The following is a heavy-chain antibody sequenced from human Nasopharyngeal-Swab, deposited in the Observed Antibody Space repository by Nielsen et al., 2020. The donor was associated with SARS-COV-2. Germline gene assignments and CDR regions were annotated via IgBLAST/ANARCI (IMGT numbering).Heavy chain of an antibody. D-gene: IGHD6-19*01. J-gene: IGHJ4*02. CDR3: ARDLGWASSGWYTGYFDY. Sequence: GGFLRLSCAASGFTFSSYGMHWVRQAPGKGLEWVAVIWYDGSNKYYADSVKGRFTISRDNSKNTLYLQMNSLRAEDTAVYYCARDLGWASSGWYTGYFDYWGQGTLVTVSS. V-gene: IGHV3-33*01. CDR1: GFTFSSYG. CDR2: IWYDGSNK.